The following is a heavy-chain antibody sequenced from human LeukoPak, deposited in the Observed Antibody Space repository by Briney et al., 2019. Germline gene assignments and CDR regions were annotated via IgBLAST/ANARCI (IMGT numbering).Heavy chain of an antibody. Sequence: PSETLSLTCAVSGYSISSGYNWGWIRQPPGKGLEWIGSIYHSGSTYYNPSLKSRVTISVDTSKNQFSLKLSSVTAADTAVYYCARIVLEGSYYFDYWGQGTLVTVSS. CDR3: ARIVLEGSYYFDY. D-gene: IGHD3-22*01. V-gene: IGHV4-38-2*01. J-gene: IGHJ4*02. CDR1: GYSISSGYN. CDR2: IYHSGST.